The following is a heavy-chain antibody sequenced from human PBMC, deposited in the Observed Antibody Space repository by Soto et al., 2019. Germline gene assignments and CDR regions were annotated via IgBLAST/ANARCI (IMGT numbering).Heavy chain of an antibody. D-gene: IGHD4-17*01. Sequence: EVQLVESGGGLVQPGGSLRLSFAASGFTFSSYSMNWVRQAPGKGLEWVSYISSSSSTIYYADSVKGRFTISRDNAKNSLYLQMNSLRAEDTAVYYCARELNYGLFDYWGQGTLVTVSS. CDR3: ARELNYGLFDY. V-gene: IGHV3-48*01. CDR2: ISSSSSTI. CDR1: GFTFSSYS. J-gene: IGHJ4*02.